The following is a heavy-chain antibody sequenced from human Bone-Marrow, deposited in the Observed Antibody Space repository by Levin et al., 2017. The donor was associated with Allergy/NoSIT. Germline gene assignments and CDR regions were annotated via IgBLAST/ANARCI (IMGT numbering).Heavy chain of an antibody. D-gene: IGHD6-6*01. V-gene: IGHV3-64*01. Sequence: GGSLRLSCAASGFTFSNYAMHWVRQAPGKGLEYVSAISSNGGSTYYANSARGRFTISRDNSKNTLYLQMGSLRVEDMAVYFCARERNIAATHDFDYWGQGTLVTVSS. CDR2: ISSNGGST. CDR3: ARERNIAATHDFDY. CDR1: GFTFSNYA. J-gene: IGHJ4*02.